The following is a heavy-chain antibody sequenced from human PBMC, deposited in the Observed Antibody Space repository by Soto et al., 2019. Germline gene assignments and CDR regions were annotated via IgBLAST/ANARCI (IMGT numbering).Heavy chain of an antibody. CDR2: IYYSGST. Sequence: PSETLSLTCTVSGGSISSGDYYWSWIRQPPGKGLEWIGYIYYSGSTYYNPSLKSRVTISVDTSKNQFSLKLSSVTAADTAVYYCARERYTQVPSGYYGMDVWGQGTTVPVSS. V-gene: IGHV4-30-4*01. J-gene: IGHJ6*02. D-gene: IGHD3-9*01. CDR1: GGSISSGDYY. CDR3: ARERYTQVPSGYYGMDV.